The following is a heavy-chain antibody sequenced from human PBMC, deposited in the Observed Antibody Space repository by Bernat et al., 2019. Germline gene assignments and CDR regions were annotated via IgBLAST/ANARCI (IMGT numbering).Heavy chain of an antibody. V-gene: IGHV3-21*06. CDR3: ARVNFDWLLSDAFDI. CDR2: ISSSGSYI. Sequence: EVQLVESGGGLVKPGGSLRLSCAASGFTFSSYTMNWVRQAPGKGLEWVSSISSSGSYIYYADSVEGRFTISRDNAKNSLFLQMNSMRAEDTAVYYCARVNFDWLLSDAFDIWGTGTMVTVSS. CDR1: GFTFSSYT. D-gene: IGHD3-9*01. J-gene: IGHJ3*02.